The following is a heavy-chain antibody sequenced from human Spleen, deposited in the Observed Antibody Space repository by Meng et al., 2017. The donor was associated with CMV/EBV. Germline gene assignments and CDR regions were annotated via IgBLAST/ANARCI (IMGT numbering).Heavy chain of an antibody. J-gene: IGHJ6*02. D-gene: IGHD2-2*01. CDR1: GFTFSSYW. CDR3: ARHPIVIVPAAMSSYYYGMDV. CDR2: INNDGSST. Sequence: GGSLRLSCAASGFTFSSYWMHWVRQAPGKGLVWVSRINNDGSSTTYADSVKGRFPISRDNAKNTLYLQMNSLRAEDTAVYYCARHPIVIVPAAMSSYYYGMDVWGQGTTVTVSS. V-gene: IGHV3-74*01.